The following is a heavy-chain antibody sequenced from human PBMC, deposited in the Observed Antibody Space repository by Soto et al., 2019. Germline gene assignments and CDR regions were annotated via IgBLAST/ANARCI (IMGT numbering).Heavy chain of an antibody. V-gene: IGHV3-48*03. J-gene: IGHJ4*02. CDR2: ISSSGSTK. CDR1: GFTFSRYE. D-gene: IGHD5-12*01. CDR3: ARVGDGYNLNY. Sequence: EVQLVESGGGLVQPGGSLRLSCAASGFTFSRYEMNWVRQAPGKGLEWVSYISSSGSTKYYADSVKGRFTISRDNAKNSLYLQMNSLRVEGTAVYYCARVGDGYNLNYWGQGTLVTVSS.